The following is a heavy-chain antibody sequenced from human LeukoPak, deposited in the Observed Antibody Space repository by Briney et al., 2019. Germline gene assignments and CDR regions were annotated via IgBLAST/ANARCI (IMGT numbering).Heavy chain of an antibody. CDR2: IHRSGSP. CDR1: LDSTTSNF. J-gene: IGHJ4*02. D-gene: IGHD1-14*01. Sequence: SETLSLTRTVSLDSTTSNFWSWARQPPGKGLEWIGAIHRSGSPNYNPSVQSRVTISIDRSRNQIVLELSSVTAADTAVYYCAREILGGFNPGAYWGQGILVTVSS. CDR3: AREILGGFNPGAY. V-gene: IGHV4-59*12.